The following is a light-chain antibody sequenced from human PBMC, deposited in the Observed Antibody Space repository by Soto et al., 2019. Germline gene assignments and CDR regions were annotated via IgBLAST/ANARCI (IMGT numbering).Light chain of an antibody. CDR1: SSDVGSSNG. CDR3: SSYTSTSTYV. J-gene: IGLJ1*01. CDR2: DVS. Sequence: QSVLPQPPSVSGSPGQSVTISCTGTSSDVGSSNGVSWYQQPPGTAPKLMIYDVSNRPSGVPDRFSGSKSGNTASLTISGLQAEDEADYYCSSYTSTSTYVFGTGTKVTVL. V-gene: IGLV2-18*02.